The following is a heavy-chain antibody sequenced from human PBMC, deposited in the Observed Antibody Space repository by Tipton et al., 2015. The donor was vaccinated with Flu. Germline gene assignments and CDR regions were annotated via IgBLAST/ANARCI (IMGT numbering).Heavy chain of an antibody. CDR2: IYYSGST. CDR3: ARSLKWFDP. Sequence: TLSLTCTVSGGSISSYYWSWIRQPPGKGLERIGYIYYSGSTNYNPSLKSRVTISVDTSKNQFSLKLSSVTAADTAVYYCARSLKWFDPWGQGTLVTVSS. V-gene: IGHV4-59*01. CDR1: GGSISSYY. J-gene: IGHJ5*02.